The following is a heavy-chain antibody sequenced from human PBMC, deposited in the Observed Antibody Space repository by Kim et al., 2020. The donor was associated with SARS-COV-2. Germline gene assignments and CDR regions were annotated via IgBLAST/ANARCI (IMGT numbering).Heavy chain of an antibody. J-gene: IGHJ4*02. Sequence: GGSLRLSCAASGLTFSNARIMWVRQAPGKGLEWVGRIKSNADSGTTHYAAPVKGRFTISRDDSKNTLYLQMNSLKTEDTAVYYCTTVPLFIVGATRSDYWAQGALVTFSS. V-gene: IGHV3-15*01. CDR3: TTVPLFIVGATRSDY. CDR1: GLTFSNAR. CDR2: IKSNADSGTT. D-gene: IGHD1-26*01.